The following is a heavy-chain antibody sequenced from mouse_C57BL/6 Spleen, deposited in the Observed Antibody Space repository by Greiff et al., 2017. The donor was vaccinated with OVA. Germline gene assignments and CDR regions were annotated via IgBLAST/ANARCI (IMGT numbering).Heavy chain of an antibody. CDR1: GFTFSDYG. CDR2: ISSGSSTI. J-gene: IGHJ4*01. D-gene: IGHD1-1*01. Sequence: ESGGGLVKPGGSLKLSCAASGFTFSDYGMHWVRQAPEKGLEWVAYISSGSSTIYYADTVKGRFTISRDNAKNTLFLQMTSLRSEDTAMYYCARIYYYGSSYDAMDYWGQGTSVTVSS. V-gene: IGHV5-17*01. CDR3: ARIYYYGSSYDAMDY.